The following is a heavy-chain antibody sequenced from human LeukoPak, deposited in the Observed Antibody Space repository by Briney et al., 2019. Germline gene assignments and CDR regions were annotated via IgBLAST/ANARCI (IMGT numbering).Heavy chain of an antibody. D-gene: IGHD2-2*01. Sequence: GESLKISCEGSGYSFTSYWIAWVRQMSGKGLEWMGVIYPGDSGTRYSPSFQGQVTISVDKSISTAYLQWASLKASDTAMYYCARLGCTSAACFRPPQYYYYYMDVWGKGTTVTVSS. CDR2: IYPGDSGT. V-gene: IGHV5-51*01. CDR3: ARLGCTSAACFRPPQYYYYYMDV. CDR1: GYSFTSYW. J-gene: IGHJ6*03.